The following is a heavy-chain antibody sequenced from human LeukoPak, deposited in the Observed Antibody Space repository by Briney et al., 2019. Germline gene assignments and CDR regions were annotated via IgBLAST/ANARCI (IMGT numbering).Heavy chain of an antibody. V-gene: IGHV1-69*06. J-gene: IGHJ4*02. CDR2: IIPIFGTA. CDR1: GYTFSSYA. Sequence: SVKVSCKASGYTFSSYALHWVRRAPGQGLEWMGGIIPIFGTANYAQKFQGRVTITADKSTSTAYMGLSSLRSEDTAVYYCARDRGSSSYDYWGQGTLVTVSS. CDR3: ARDRGSSSYDY. D-gene: IGHD6-13*01.